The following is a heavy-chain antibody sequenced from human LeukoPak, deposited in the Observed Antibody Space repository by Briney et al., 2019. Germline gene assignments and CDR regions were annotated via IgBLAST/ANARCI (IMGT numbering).Heavy chain of an antibody. CDR1: GGSISSYY. D-gene: IGHD2-2*01. V-gene: IGHV4-4*09. J-gene: IGHJ3*01. CDR2: IYASGTT. Sequence: PSETLSLTCTVSGGSISSYYWNWIRQPPGKGLEWIGYIYASGTTYYNPSLKSRVTISVDMSKNQFSLKLSSVTAADTAVYYCARQSCSSTGCPHRNVFDVWGQGTMVTVSS. CDR3: ARQSCSSTGCPHRNVFDV.